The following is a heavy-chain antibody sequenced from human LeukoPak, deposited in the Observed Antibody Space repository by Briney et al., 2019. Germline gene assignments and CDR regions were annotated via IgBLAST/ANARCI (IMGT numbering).Heavy chain of an antibody. CDR1: GGSFSGYF. D-gene: IGHD4-17*01. CDR2: IYTNGST. V-gene: IGHV4-4*07. CDR3: ARDWATVTELDY. J-gene: IGHJ4*02. Sequence: SETLSLTCTVSGGSFSGYFWSWIRRPAGKGLEWIGRIYTNGSTYYNPSLKSRVTISVDTSKNQFSLKLSSVTAADTAVYYCARDWATVTELDYWGQGTLVTVSS.